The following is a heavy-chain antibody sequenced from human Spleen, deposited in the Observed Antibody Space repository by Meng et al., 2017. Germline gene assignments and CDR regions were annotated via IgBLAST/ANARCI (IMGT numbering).Heavy chain of an antibody. CDR3: ARGPTTMAHDFDY. D-gene: IGHD4-11*01. CDR1: GGSFSGYY. V-gene: IGHV4-34*01. CDR2: IYHSSST. J-gene: IGHJ4*02. Sequence: GSLRLSCAVYGGSFSGYYWSWIRQPPGKGLEWIGEIYHSSSTNYNPSLKSRVTISVDKSKNQFSLNLRSVTAADTAVYYCARGPTTMAHDFDYWGQGTLVTVSS.